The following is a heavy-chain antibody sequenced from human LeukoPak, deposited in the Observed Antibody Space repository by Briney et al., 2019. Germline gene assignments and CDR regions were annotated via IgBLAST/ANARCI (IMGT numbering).Heavy chain of an antibody. D-gene: IGHD2-15*01. CDR1: GGSISSYY. CDR2: IYYSGST. J-gene: IGHJ6*03. CDR3: ARLKGYCSGGSCYPDYYYYYYMDV. V-gene: IGHV4-59*01. Sequence: SETLSLTCTVSGGSISSYYWSWIRQPPGKGLEWIGYIYYSGSTNYNPSLKSRVTISVDTSKNQFSLKLSSVTAADTAVYYCARLKGYCSGGSCYPDYYYYYYMDVWGKGTTVTVSS.